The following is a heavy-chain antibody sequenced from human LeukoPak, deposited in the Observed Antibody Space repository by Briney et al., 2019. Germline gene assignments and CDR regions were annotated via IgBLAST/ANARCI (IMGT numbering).Heavy chain of an antibody. V-gene: IGHV7-4-1*02. CDR2: INTNTGNP. D-gene: IGHD6-13*01. J-gene: IGHJ3*02. CDR3: ARGKSSSWYGKAFDI. Sequence: GASVKVSCKASGYTFTSYAMNWVRQAPGQGLEWMGWINTNTGNPTYAQGFTGRFVFSLGTSVSTAYLQISSLKAEDTAVYYCARGKSSSWYGKAFDIWGQGTMVTVSS. CDR1: GYTFTSYA.